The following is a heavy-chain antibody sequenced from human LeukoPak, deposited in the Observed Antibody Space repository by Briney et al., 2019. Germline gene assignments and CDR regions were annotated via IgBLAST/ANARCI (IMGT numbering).Heavy chain of an antibody. J-gene: IGHJ5*02. Sequence: GSLRLSCAASGFTFSSYWMSWVRQPPGKGLEWIGSIYYSGKTYYNASLKSRVTISVDTSKNQFSLKLTSVTAADTAVYYCARDPTSGWYRWFDPWGQGTLVTVSS. CDR1: GFTFSSYW. CDR3: ARDPTSGWYRWFDP. CDR2: IYYSGKT. V-gene: IGHV4-39*07. D-gene: IGHD6-19*01.